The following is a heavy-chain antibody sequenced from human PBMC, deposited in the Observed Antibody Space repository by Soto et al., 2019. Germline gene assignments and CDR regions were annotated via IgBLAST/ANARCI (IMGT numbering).Heavy chain of an antibody. D-gene: IGHD6-13*01. CDR2: ITGSGGDS. CDR3: AKGSGSSRPHYFDY. V-gene: IGHV3-23*01. Sequence: PGGSLRLSCAASGFSFSSYVRSWVRQAPGKGLEWVSAITGSGGDSYHVDSGEGRFTIPRDNTKNTLYLQMNSLRADHTAVYFCAKGSGSSRPHYFDYWGQGTSVTLSP. J-gene: IGHJ4*02. CDR1: GFSFSSYV.